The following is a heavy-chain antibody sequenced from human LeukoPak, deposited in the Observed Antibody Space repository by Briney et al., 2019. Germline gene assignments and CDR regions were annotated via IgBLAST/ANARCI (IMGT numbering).Heavy chain of an antibody. CDR2: MNPNSGNT. Sequence: ASVKVSCKASGYTFTSYDINWVRQATGQGLEWMGWMNPNSGNTGYAQKFQGRVTMTRNTSISTAYMELSSLRSKDTAVYYCARAQRTRRYYYYYYYMDVWGKGTTVTVSS. CDR3: ARAQRTRRYYYYYYYMDV. D-gene: IGHD2-2*01. V-gene: IGHV1-8*01. CDR1: GYTFTSYD. J-gene: IGHJ6*03.